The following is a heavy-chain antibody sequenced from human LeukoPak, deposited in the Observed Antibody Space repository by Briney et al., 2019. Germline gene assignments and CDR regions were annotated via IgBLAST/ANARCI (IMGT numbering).Heavy chain of an antibody. CDR3: ARLGYSSGWWSDP. J-gene: IGHJ5*02. D-gene: IGHD6-19*01. Sequence: GESLRISCKGSGYSFTNYWISWVRQMPGKGVEWMGRIDPSGSYTNYSPSFQGHVTISADKAISTAYQQWSSLKASDTAMYYCARLGYSSGWWSDPWGQGTLVTVSS. V-gene: IGHV5-10-1*01. CDR1: GYSFTNYW. CDR2: IDPSGSYT.